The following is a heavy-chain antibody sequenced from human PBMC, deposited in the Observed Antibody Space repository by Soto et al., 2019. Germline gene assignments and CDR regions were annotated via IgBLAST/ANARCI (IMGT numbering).Heavy chain of an antibody. CDR2: IIPMFGTA. V-gene: IGHV1-69*12. CDR1: GGTFSTYA. J-gene: IGHJ4*02. CDR3: ASGIQLWLRRINNGYSG. Sequence: QVQLVQSGAEVKKPESSVKVSCKAPGGTFSTYAISWVRQAPGQGLEWMGGIIPMFGTANYAQRFQDRVTITADESTNQVSMELSSLRSEDTAVYFCASGIQLWLRRINNGYSGWGQGTLVTVSS. D-gene: IGHD5-18*01.